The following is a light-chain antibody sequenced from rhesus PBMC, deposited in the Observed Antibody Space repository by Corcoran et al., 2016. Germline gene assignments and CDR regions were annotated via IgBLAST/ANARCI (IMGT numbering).Light chain of an antibody. CDR3: QQGNSIPFT. V-gene: IGKV3-42*01. CDR2: RTS. Sequence: EIVLTQSPTSMAVSQGERVTISCTASSSVSTSYLHWYPQKPGFPPRLLVYRTSSLASGVQARFSGSGSGTSYTLTISGMDAEDAANYYCQQGNSIPFTFGPGTKLDIK. J-gene: IGKJ3*01. CDR1: SSVSTS.